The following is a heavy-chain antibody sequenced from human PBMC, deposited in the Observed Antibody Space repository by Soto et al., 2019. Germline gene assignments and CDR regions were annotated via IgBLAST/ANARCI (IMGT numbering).Heavy chain of an antibody. CDR2: ISYDGSNK. Sequence: QVQLVESGGGVVQPGRSLRLSCAASGFTFSSYAMHWVRQAPGKGLEWVAVISYDGSNKYYADSVKGRFTISRDNSXXTLYLQMNSLRAEDTAVYYCARVRIQLWFGDAFDIWGQGTMVTVSS. CDR1: GFTFSSYA. J-gene: IGHJ3*02. V-gene: IGHV3-30-3*01. D-gene: IGHD5-18*01. CDR3: ARVRIQLWFGDAFDI.